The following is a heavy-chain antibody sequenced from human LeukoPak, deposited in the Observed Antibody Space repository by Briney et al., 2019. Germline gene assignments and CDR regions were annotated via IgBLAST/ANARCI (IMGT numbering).Heavy chain of an antibody. CDR3: AAWYSGSYQAMTFDY. Sequence: SETLSLTCTVSGGSISSSSYYWGWIRQPPGKGLEWIGSIYYSGSTYYNPSLKSRVTISVDTSKNQFSLKLGSVTAADTAVYYCAAWYSGSYQAMTFDYWGQGTLVTVSS. CDR1: GGSISSSSYY. D-gene: IGHD1-26*01. J-gene: IGHJ4*02. V-gene: IGHV4-39*01. CDR2: IYYSGST.